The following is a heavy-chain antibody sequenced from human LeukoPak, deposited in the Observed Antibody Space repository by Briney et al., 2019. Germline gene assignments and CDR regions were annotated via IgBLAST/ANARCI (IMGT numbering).Heavy chain of an antibody. Sequence: GESLKISCKGSGYSFTSYWIGWVRQLPGKGLEWMGIIYPGDSDTRYSPSFQGQVTISADKSISTAYLQWSSLKASDTAMYYCARQTYYGSGSYLSAPGYWGQGTLGTVSS. CDR2: IYPGDSDT. V-gene: IGHV5-51*01. D-gene: IGHD3-10*01. J-gene: IGHJ4*02. CDR3: ARQTYYGSGSYLSAPGY. CDR1: GYSFTSYW.